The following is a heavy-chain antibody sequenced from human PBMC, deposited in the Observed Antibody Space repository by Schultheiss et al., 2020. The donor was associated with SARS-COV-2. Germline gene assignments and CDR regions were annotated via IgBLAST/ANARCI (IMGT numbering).Heavy chain of an antibody. CDR1: GFTFSSYV. Sequence: GGSLRLSCAASGFTFSSYVMHWVRQAPGKGLEWVAVISYDGSNKYYADSVKGRFTISRDNSKNTLYLQMNSLRAEDTAVYYCARADAFDIWGQGTMVTVSS. V-gene: IGHV3-30*14. CDR2: ISYDGSNK. CDR3: ARADAFDI. J-gene: IGHJ3*02.